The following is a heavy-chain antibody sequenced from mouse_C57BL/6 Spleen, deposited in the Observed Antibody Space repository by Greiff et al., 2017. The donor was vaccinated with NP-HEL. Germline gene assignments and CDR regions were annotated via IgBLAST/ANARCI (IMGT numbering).Heavy chain of an antibody. CDR2: IYPGDGDT. Sequence: LVESGAELVKPGASVKISCKASGYAFSSYWMNWVKQRPGKGLEWIGKIYPGDGDTNYNGKFKGKATLTADKSSSTAYMQLSSLTSEDSAVYCCARYENCYDPVAYWGQGTLVTVSA. J-gene: IGHJ3*01. V-gene: IGHV1-80*01. CDR1: GYAFSSYW. CDR3: ARYENCYDPVAY. D-gene: IGHD2-12*01.